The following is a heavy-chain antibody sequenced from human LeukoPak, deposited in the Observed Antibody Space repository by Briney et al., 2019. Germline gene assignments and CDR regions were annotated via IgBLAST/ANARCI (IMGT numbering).Heavy chain of an antibody. CDR3: ARPEYYYDSSGYSDYGMDV. CDR1: GYSFTSYW. Sequence: GESLKISCKGSGYSFTSYWIGWVRQVPGKGLELMGIIYPGDSDTRYSPSFQGQVTISADKSISTAFLQWSSLKASDTAMYYCARPEYYYDSSGYSDYGMDVWGQGTTVTVSS. CDR2: IYPGDSDT. J-gene: IGHJ6*02. V-gene: IGHV5-51*01. D-gene: IGHD3-22*01.